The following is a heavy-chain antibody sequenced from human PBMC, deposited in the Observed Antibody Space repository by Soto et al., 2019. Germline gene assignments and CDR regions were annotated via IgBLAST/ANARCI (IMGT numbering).Heavy chain of an antibody. CDR2: IKQDGSEE. CDR3: ARGGDGVYYYMDV. D-gene: IGHD2-8*01. CDR1: GFTFSNSW. Sequence: PGGSLRLSCAASGFTFSNSWMNWVRQAPGKGLEWVANIKQDGSEEYYVDSVKGRFTISRDNAKNSLYLQMNSLRAEDTSVYYCARGGDGVYYYMDVWGKGTTVTVSS. J-gene: IGHJ6*03. V-gene: IGHV3-7*05.